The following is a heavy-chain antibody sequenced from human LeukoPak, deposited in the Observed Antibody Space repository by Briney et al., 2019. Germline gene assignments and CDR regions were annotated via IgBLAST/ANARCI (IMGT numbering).Heavy chain of an antibody. V-gene: IGHV3-30-3*01. CDR2: ISHDGNNK. CDR1: GFTFSSYA. Sequence: GGSLRLSCAASGFTFSSYAMHWVRQAPGKGLEWVAVISHDGNNKYNADSVKGRFTISRDDSKNTLYLQTNSLRAEDTAVYYCAREGVYSNGPFDYWGQGTRVTVSS. J-gene: IGHJ4*02. CDR3: AREGVYSNGPFDY. D-gene: IGHD5-18*01.